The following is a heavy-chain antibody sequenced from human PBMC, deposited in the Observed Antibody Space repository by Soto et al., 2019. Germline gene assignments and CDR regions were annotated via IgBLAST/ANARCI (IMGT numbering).Heavy chain of an antibody. D-gene: IGHD2-15*01. Sequence: PGGSLRLSCAASGFTFISYSMNWVLQAPGKGLEWVSYISSSSSTIYYADSVKGRFTISRDNAKNSLYLQLNSLRAEDTAVYYCASGYCSGGTCYFDYWGQGTLVTVSS. V-gene: IGHV3-48*01. CDR1: GFTFISYS. CDR2: ISSSSSTI. J-gene: IGHJ4*02. CDR3: ASGYCSGGTCYFDY.